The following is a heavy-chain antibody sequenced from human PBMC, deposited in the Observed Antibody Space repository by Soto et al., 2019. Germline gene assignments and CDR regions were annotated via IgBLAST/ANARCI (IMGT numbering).Heavy chain of an antibody. J-gene: IGHJ6*02. V-gene: IGHV1-69*13. CDR2: IIPIFGTA. CDR3: ARGVVRTYYDFWSGYHETYYYYGMDV. D-gene: IGHD3-3*01. CDR1: GGTFSSYA. Sequence: ASVKVSCKASGGTFSSYAISWVRQAPGQGLEWMGGIIPIFGTANYAQKFQGRVTITADESTSTAYMELSSLRSEDTAVYYCARGVVRTYYDFWSGYHETYYYYGMDVWGQGTTVTVSS.